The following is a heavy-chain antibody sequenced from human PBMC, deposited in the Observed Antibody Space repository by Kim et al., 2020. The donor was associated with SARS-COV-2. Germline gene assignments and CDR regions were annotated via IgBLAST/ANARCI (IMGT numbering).Heavy chain of an antibody. CDR1: GYTFTGYY. V-gene: IGHV1-2*04. CDR3: ARDNHGSGSYYPYYYYGMDV. J-gene: IGHJ6*02. Sequence: ASVKVSCKASGYTFTGYYMHWVRQAPGQGLEWMGWINPNSGGTNYAQKFQGWVTMTRDTSISTAYMELSRLRSDDTAVYYCARDNHGSGSYYPYYYYGMDVWGQGTTVTVSS. CDR2: INPNSGGT. D-gene: IGHD3-10*01.